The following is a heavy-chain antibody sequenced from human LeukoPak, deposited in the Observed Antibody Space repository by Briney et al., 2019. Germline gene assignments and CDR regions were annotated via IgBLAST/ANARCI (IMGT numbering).Heavy chain of an antibody. J-gene: IGHJ4*02. V-gene: IGHV1-2*02. Sequence: ASVKVSCKASGYTFTGYYMHWVRQAPGQGLEWMGWINPNSGGTNYAQKFQGRVTMTRDTSISTAYMELSRLRSDDTAVYYCARDSPAYCGGDCSYWGQGTLVTVSS. CDR1: GYTFTGYY. CDR2: INPNSGGT. CDR3: ARDSPAYCGGDCSY. D-gene: IGHD2-21*02.